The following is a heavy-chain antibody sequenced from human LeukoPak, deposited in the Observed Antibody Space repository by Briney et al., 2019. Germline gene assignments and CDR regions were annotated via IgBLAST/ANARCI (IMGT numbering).Heavy chain of an antibody. Sequence: SETLSLTCTVSGGPISSYYWSWIRQPAGKGLEWIGRIYTSGSTNYNPSLKSRVTMSVGTSKNQFSLKLSSVTAADTAVYYCARDSLVAAAGHYYYYYYMDVWGKGTTVTVSS. CDR2: IYTSGST. V-gene: IGHV4-4*07. CDR1: GGPISSYY. CDR3: ARDSLVAAAGHYYYYYYMDV. J-gene: IGHJ6*03. D-gene: IGHD6-13*01.